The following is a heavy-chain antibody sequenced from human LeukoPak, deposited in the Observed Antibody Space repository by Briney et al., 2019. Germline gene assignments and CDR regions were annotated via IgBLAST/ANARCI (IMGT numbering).Heavy chain of an antibody. Sequence: PGGSLRLSCAAFGFRFSSFAMTWIRQAPGKGLEWISSISGSGGSTYYADSVKGRFSISRDNSKNTLYLQMNTLRAEDTAVYYCAKTMGAIDHDYWGQGTLVTVSS. CDR1: GFRFSSFA. CDR3: AKTMGAIDHDY. CDR2: ISGSGGST. J-gene: IGHJ4*02. V-gene: IGHV3-23*01. D-gene: IGHD1-26*01.